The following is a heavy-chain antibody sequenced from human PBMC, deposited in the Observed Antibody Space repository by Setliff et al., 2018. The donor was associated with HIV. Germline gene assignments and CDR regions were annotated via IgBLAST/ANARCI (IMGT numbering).Heavy chain of an antibody. V-gene: IGHV4-38-2*02. J-gene: IGHJ3*01. CDR3: ARGPLLGDAYDL. Sequence: SETLSLTCTVSGDFFSSDYYWGWIRQPPGKGLEWIGSMFHSGNTYYNPSLESRVSMSVDTSKNQFSLKLSSVTAEDTAVYYCARGPLLGDAYDLWGQGTMVTVSS. CDR2: MFHSGNT. CDR1: GDFFSSDYY.